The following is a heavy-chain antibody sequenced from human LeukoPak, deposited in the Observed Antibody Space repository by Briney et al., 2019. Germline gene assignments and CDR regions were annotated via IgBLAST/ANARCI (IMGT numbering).Heavy chain of an antibody. CDR1: GYSFTSYW. J-gene: IGHJ6*03. D-gene: IGHD2-2*01. CDR2: IYPGDSDT. Sequence: GESLKISCKGSGYSFTSYWIGWVRQLPGKGLEWMGIIYPGDSDTRYSPSFQGQVTISADKCISTAYLQWSSLKASDTAMYYCARQGGVPAAARNGGYYYYYMDVWGKGTTVTVSS. V-gene: IGHV5-51*01. CDR3: ARQGGVPAAARNGGYYYYYMDV.